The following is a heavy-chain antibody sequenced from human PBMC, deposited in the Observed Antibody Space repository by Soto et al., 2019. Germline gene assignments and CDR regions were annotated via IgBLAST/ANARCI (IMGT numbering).Heavy chain of an antibody. J-gene: IGHJ6*02. CDR1: GGTFSSYA. V-gene: IGHV1-69*01. Sequence: QVQLVQSGAEVKKPGSSVKVSCKASGGTFSSYAISWVRQAPGQGLEWMGGIIPIFGTANYAQKFQGRVTITADESTSTAYVELSSLRSEDTAVYYCARWGGYCSSTSCYTGDYYYYGMDVWGQGTTVTVSS. D-gene: IGHD2-2*02. CDR3: ARWGGYCSSTSCYTGDYYYYGMDV. CDR2: IIPIFGTA.